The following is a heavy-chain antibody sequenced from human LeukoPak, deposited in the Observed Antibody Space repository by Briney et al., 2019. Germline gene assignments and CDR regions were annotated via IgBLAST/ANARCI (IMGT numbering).Heavy chain of an antibody. CDR2: IYYSGST. Sequence: SETLSLSCTVSGGSISSSSYYWGWIRQPPGKGLEWIGNIYYSGSTYYNPSLESRVTMSLDTSKNQFSLKLSSVTAADTAVYYCARDENGYVWGSFRAWGQGTLVTVSS. D-gene: IGHD3-16*02. CDR3: ARDENGYVWGSFRA. J-gene: IGHJ5*02. V-gene: IGHV4-39*07. CDR1: GGSISSSSYY.